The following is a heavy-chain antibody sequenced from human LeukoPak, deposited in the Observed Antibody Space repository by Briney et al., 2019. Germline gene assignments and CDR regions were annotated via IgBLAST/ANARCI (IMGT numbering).Heavy chain of an antibody. J-gene: IGHJ5*02. CDR3: ARDKGLRYYDSSGSASWFDP. CDR2: IHYSGSA. CDR1: GGSISGSSDY. Sequence: PSETLSLTCSVSGGSISGSSDYWGWIRQPPGKGLEWIGSIHYSGSAHYNPSLKSRLTISVDTSKNQLSLKLTSVTAADTAVYYCARDKGLRYYDSSGSASWFDPWGQETLVTVSS. V-gene: IGHV4-39*07. D-gene: IGHD3-22*01.